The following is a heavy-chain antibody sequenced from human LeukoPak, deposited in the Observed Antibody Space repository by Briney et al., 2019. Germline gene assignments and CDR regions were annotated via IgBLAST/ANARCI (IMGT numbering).Heavy chain of an antibody. V-gene: IGHV3-11*01. CDR2: ISHRVSDV. CDR1: GFTFSDYY. D-gene: IGHD6-13*01. Sequence: GGSLRLSCAASGFTFSDYYMSWIRQAPGKGLEWVSYISHRVSDVQYADSVKGRFTISRDNARNSLYLQMNGLRAEDTAVYYRAKDILEAGLLFDYWGLGTLVTVSS. CDR3: AKDILEAGLLFDY. J-gene: IGHJ4*02.